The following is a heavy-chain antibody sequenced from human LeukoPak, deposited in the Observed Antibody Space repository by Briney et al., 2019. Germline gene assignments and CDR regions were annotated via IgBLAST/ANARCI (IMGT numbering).Heavy chain of an antibody. Sequence: PSETLSLTCTVSGASISSFHGTWIRQPAGKGLEWSGLIYSSGRTIYNPSLKSRVAMSVDMTKNQLSLKLSSVTAADTAMYYCARKDGDYWGQGTPVTVSS. V-gene: IGHV4-4*07. CDR2: IYSSGRT. CDR3: ARKDGDY. J-gene: IGHJ4*02. CDR1: GASISSFH.